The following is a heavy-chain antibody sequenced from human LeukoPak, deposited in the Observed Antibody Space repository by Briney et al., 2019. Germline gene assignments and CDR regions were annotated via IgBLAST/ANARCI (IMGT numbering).Heavy chain of an antibody. CDR1: GFTFSSYA. CDR3: AKELSATPRAAVQTGDAFDV. CDR2: ISYDGSNK. D-gene: IGHD7-27*01. V-gene: IGHV3-30-3*02. J-gene: IGHJ3*01. Sequence: GRSLRLSCAASGFTFSSYAMHWVRQAPGKGLEWVAVISYDGSNKYYADSVKGRFTISRDNSKNTLYLQMNSLRPEDTAGYYCAKELSATPRAAVQTGDAFDVWGQGTMTVSS.